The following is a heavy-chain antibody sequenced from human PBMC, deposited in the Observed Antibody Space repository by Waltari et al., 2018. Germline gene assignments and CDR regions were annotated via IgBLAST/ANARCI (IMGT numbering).Heavy chain of an antibody. CDR2: ISSNGGST. D-gene: IGHD2-15*01. J-gene: IGHJ4*02. V-gene: IGHV3-64*07. CDR1: GLTFSSYA. Sequence: EVQLVESGGGLVQPGGSLRLSCAASGLTFSSYAMHWVRQAPGKGLEYVSAISSNGGSTYYADSVKGRFTISRDNSKNTLYLQMGSLRAEDMAVYYCARGVVGGYFDYWGQGTLVTVSS. CDR3: ARGVVGGYFDY.